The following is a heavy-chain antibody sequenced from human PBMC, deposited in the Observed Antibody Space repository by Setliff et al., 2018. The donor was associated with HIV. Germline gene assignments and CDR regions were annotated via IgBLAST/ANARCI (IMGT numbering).Heavy chain of an antibody. CDR3: ARGGASSKYLDP. CDR2: ISDSGTT. CDR1: GGSISPYY. Sequence: KASETLSLTCTVSGGSISPYYWSWIRQPPGKGLEWIAWISDSGTTNYNPSLKSRVTLSVDTSKNQFSLSLTSVTGADTAVYYCARGGASSKYLDPWGQGTRVTVSS. V-gene: IGHV4-59*01. D-gene: IGHD2-15*01. J-gene: IGHJ5*02.